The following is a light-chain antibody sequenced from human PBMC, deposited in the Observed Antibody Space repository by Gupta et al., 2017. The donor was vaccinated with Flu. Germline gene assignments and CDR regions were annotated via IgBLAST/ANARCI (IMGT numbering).Light chain of an antibody. J-gene: IGKJ1*01. CDR1: QSIDLH. V-gene: IGKV1-39*01. CDR3: QQTYTTPRT. Sequence: PSGLAASVGGRVAITCRASQSIDLHVNWYQQKPGKAPHLLIHSASALHTGVPSRFNGSGAWSEFTLTINSRQPEDSATYYCQQTYTTPRTFGQGTKLEIK. CDR2: SAS.